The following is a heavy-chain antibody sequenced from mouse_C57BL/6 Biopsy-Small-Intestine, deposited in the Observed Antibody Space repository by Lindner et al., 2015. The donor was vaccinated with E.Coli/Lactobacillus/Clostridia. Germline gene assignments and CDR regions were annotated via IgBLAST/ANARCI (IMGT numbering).Heavy chain of an antibody. V-gene: IGHV14-2*01. J-gene: IGHJ2*01. D-gene: IGHD2-2*01. CDR3: ARSSYGYDGRGFGY. CDR2: IDPEDGET. CDR1: GFNIKDYY. Sequence: VQLQESGAALVKPGASVRLSCTASGFNIKDYYMNWVKQRTEQGLQWIGRIDPEDGETKYVPKFQGKATITADTSSNTAYLQLSSLTSEDTAVYYCARSSYGYDGRGFGYWGQGTTLTVSS.